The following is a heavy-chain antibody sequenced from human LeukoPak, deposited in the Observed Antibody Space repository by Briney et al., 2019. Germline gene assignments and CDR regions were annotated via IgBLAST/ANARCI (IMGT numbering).Heavy chain of an antibody. V-gene: IGHV4-61*02. Sequence: PSETLSLTCTVSGGSVSSGSYYWSWIRQPAGKGLEWIGRIYTDGSTSYNPSLKSRVTISVDTSKNQFSLNLTSLPAANTAVYARVGYSIRRNYYYYYMDVWGKGTTVTISS. CDR3: VGYSIRRNYYYYYMDV. CDR1: GGSVSSGSYY. J-gene: IGHJ6*03. D-gene: IGHD6-13*01. CDR2: IYTDGST.